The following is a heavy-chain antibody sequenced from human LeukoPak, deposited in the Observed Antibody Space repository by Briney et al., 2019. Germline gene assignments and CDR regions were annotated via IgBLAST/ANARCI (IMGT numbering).Heavy chain of an antibody. CDR2: INPNSGGT. CDR3: ARDGEYGSGSYSTDYFDY. V-gene: IGHV1-2*02. D-gene: IGHD3-10*01. CDR1: GYTFTGYY. J-gene: IGHJ4*02. Sequence: GASVTVSCKASGYTFTGYYMHWVRQAPGQGLEWMGWINPNSGGTNYEQKFQGRVTMTRDTSISTAYMDLSRLRSDDTAVYYCARDGEYGSGSYSTDYFDYWGQGTLVTVSS.